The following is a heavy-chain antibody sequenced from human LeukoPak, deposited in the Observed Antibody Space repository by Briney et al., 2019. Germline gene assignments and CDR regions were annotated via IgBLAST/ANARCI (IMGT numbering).Heavy chain of an antibody. CDR1: GFTFSSYC. CDR2: IKQEGSDK. CDR3: ARDQGAVAPDY. J-gene: IGHJ4*02. V-gene: IGHV3-7*01. D-gene: IGHD6-19*01. Sequence: GVSLRLSCAVSGFTFSSYCMSWVRQSRGKGLEWVANIKQEGSDKYYGDSVKGRFTISRENEENSLYLHKQSVRADDAAVYYFARDQGAVAPDYWGEGTLVTVSS.